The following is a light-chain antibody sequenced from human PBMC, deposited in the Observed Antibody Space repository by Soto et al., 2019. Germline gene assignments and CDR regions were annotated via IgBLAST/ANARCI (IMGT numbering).Light chain of an antibody. CDR2: GAS. V-gene: IGKV3-20*01. J-gene: IGKJ4*01. CDR3: EQYGSSTA. CDR1: QSVSSSY. Sequence: EIVLTQSPGTLSLSPGERATLSCRASQSVSSSYLAWYQQKPGQAPRLLIYGASSSATGIPDRFSGSGSGTDFALTVSRLKPEDFAVYYCEQYGSSTAFGGGTKVEIK.